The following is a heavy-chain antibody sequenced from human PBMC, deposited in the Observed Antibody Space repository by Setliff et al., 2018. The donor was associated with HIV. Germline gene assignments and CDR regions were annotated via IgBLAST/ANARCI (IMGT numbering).Heavy chain of an antibody. D-gene: IGHD3-22*01. J-gene: IGHJ4*02. Sequence: SVKVSCKSSGGPFTSSSIGWVRQAPGQGLEWMGRIIPILGVPRYAQKFQGRVTITADKSTSTSYMHLSSLRAEDTAVYFCARGGDYDSSGYYVTWGQGSLVTVSS. CDR1: GGPFTSSS. V-gene: IGHV1-69*02. CDR3: ARGGDYDSSGYYVT. CDR2: IIPILGVP.